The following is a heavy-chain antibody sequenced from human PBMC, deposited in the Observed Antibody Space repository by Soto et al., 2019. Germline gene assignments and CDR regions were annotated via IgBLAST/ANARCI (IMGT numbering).Heavy chain of an antibody. D-gene: IGHD4-17*01. J-gene: IGHJ6*02. V-gene: IGHV1-69*13. Sequence: GASVKVSCKASGGTSSSYAISWVRQAPGQGLEWMGGIIPIFGTANYAQKFQGRVTITADESTSTAYMELSSLRSEDTAVYYCARSETVTTFSYYGMDVWGQGTTVTVSS. CDR1: GGTSSSYA. CDR3: ARSETVTTFSYYGMDV. CDR2: IIPIFGTA.